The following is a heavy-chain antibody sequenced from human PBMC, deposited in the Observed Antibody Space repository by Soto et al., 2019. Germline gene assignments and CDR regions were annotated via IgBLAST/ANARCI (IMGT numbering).Heavy chain of an antibody. CDR1: GYTFTSYG. CDR3: ARDVGQQLFDY. CDR2: ISAYNGNK. V-gene: IGHV1-18*01. J-gene: IGHJ4*02. Sequence: ASVKVSCKACGYTFTSYGISWVRQAPGQGLEWMGWISAYNGNKKYAQKLQGRVSMTTDTSTSTAYMELRSLRSDDTAVYYCARDVGQQLFDYWGQGTLVTVSS. D-gene: IGHD6-13*01.